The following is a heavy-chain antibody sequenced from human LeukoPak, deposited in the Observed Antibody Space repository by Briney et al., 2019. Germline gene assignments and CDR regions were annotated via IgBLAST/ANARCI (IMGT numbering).Heavy chain of an antibody. Sequence: ASVKVSCKASAYTFTNYGISWVRQAPGQGLEWRGWISAYNGDTNYTPKLQGRLTMTTDTPTSTAYMELRSLRSDDTAVYYCARRKQIAAPGTADAFDIWGQGTMVTVSS. CDR1: AYTFTNYG. J-gene: IGHJ3*02. V-gene: IGHV1-18*01. CDR3: ARRKQIAAPGTADAFDI. CDR2: ISAYNGDT. D-gene: IGHD6-13*01.